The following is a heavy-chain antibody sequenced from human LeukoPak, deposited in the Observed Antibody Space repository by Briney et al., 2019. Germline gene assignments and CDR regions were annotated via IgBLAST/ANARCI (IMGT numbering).Heavy chain of an antibody. CDR3: VREVGYGDYVSTNNWFDP. CDR1: GGTFSSYA. V-gene: IGHV1-69*06. D-gene: IGHD4-17*01. Sequence: SVKVSCKASGGTFSSYAISWVRQAPGQGLEWMGGIIPIFGTANYAQKFQGRVTITADKSTSTAYMELSSLRSEDTAVYYCVREVGYGDYVSTNNWFDPWGQGTLVIVSS. CDR2: IIPIFGTA. J-gene: IGHJ5*02.